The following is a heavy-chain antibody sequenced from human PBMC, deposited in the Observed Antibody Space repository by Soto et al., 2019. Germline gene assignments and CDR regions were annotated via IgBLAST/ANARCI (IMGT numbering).Heavy chain of an antibody. V-gene: IGHV1-3*01. CDR1: GYTFTSYA. D-gene: IGHD2-2*01. CDR3: ARPRGYCSSTSCFNWFDP. J-gene: IGHJ5*02. Sequence: SVKDSCKASGYTFTSYAMHWVRQAPVQRLEWMGWINAGNGNTKYSQKFQGRVTITRDTSASTAYMELSSLRSEDTAVYYCARPRGYCSSTSCFNWFDPWGQGTLVTVSS. CDR2: INAGNGNT.